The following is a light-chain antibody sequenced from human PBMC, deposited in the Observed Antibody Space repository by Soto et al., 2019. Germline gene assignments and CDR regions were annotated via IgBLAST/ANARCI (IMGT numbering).Light chain of an antibody. CDR2: KNN. CDR1: TSNIGSNA. J-gene: IGLJ3*02. V-gene: IGLV1-44*01. Sequence: QLVLTQPPSASGTPGQSVTLSCSGSTSNIGSNAVNWYQQLPGTAPKLLIYKNNQRPSGVPDRFPGSKFGTSASLAISGLQSEDEADYHCAAWDDSLHGVAFGGGTKVTVL. CDR3: AAWDDSLHGVA.